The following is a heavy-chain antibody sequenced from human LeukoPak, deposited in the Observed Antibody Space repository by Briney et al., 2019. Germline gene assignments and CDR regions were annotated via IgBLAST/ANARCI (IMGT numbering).Heavy chain of an antibody. J-gene: IGHJ6*03. CDR3: ARLTAARGSGSYRYYYYYYYMDV. CDR2: INHSAST. Sequence: PSETLSLTCAVYGGSFSGYYWSWIRQPPGKGLEWIGEINHSASTNYNPSLKSRVTISVDTSKNQFSLKLSSVTAADTAVYYCARLTAARGSGSYRYYYYYYYMDVWGKGTTVTVSS. CDR1: GGSFSGYY. D-gene: IGHD3-10*01. V-gene: IGHV4-34*01.